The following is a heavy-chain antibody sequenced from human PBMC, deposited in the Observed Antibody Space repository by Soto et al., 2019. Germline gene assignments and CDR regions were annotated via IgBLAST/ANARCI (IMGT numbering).Heavy chain of an antibody. CDR3: ARGGYCDSSGSRNFHYYGMDV. CDR1: GGTFDNYA. Sequence: SVKVSCKASGGTFDNYAITWVRQAPGQGLEWMAGIIPMLDSANYAEKFQDRVTITADESTSTAYMEVSSLRSEDTAVYFCARGGYCDSSGSRNFHYYGMDVWGQGTTVTVSS. D-gene: IGHD3-22*01. V-gene: IGHV1-69*13. CDR2: IIPMLDSA. J-gene: IGHJ6*01.